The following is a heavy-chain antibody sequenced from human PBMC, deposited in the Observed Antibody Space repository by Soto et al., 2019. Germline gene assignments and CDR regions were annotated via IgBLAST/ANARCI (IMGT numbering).Heavy chain of an antibody. Sequence: PSETLSLTCTVSGGSISNYYWSWIRQPPGKGLEWIGYIYYSGSTNYNPSLKSRVTISVDTSKNQFPLKLSSVTAPDTAVYFCARRLRYCSGGRCYPGAFDIWGQGTMVTVSS. V-gene: IGHV4-59*08. CDR3: ARRLRYCSGGRCYPGAFDI. J-gene: IGHJ3*02. D-gene: IGHD2-15*01. CDR1: GGSISNYY. CDR2: IYYSGST.